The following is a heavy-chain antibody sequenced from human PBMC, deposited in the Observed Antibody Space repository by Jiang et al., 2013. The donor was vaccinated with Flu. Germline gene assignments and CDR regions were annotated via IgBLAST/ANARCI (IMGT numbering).Heavy chain of an antibody. CDR2: TYYRSKWFS. CDR3: ARERGLEYDSPRGWLDP. J-gene: IGHJ5*02. V-gene: IGHV6-1*01. CDR1: GDSVSSNSGA. Sequence: SQTLSLTCAISGDSVSSNSGAWNWIRQSPSRGLEWLGRTYYRSKWFSDYGLSVKGRITISPDTSKNQLSLHLNSVTPEDTAVYYCARERGLEYDSPRGWLDPWGQGTLVTVSS. D-gene: IGHD6-6*01.